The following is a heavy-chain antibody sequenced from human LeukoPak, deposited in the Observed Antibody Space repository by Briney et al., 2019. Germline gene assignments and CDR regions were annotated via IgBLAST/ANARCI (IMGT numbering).Heavy chain of an antibody. D-gene: IGHD5-24*01. J-gene: IGHJ3*02. CDR2: INHSGST. V-gene: IGHV4-34*01. Sequence: SETLSLTCAVYGGSFSGYYWSWIRQPPGKGLEWIGEINHSGSTNYNPSLKSRVTISVDTSKNQFSLKLSSVTAADTAVYYCARVTDGDAFDIWGQGTMVTVSS. CDR3: ARVTDGDAFDI. CDR1: GGSFSGYY.